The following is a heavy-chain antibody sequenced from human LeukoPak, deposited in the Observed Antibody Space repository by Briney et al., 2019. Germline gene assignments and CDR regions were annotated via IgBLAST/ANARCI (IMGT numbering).Heavy chain of an antibody. Sequence: GGSLGLSCAASGFTFSSYSMNWVRQAPGKGLEWVSSISSSSSYIYYADSVKGRFTISRDNAKNSLYLQMNSLRAEDTAVYYCAREARGYSLFDYWGQGTLVTVSS. J-gene: IGHJ4*02. CDR2: ISSSSSYI. V-gene: IGHV3-21*01. CDR3: AREARGYSLFDY. CDR1: GFTFSSYS. D-gene: IGHD5-18*01.